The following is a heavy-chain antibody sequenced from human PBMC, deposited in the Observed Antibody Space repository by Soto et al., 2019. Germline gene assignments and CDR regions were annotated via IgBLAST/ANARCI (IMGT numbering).Heavy chain of an antibody. D-gene: IGHD2-8*02. V-gene: IGHV4-59*01. CDR2: IYYSGRT. CDR1: GGSISSYY. J-gene: IGHJ6*03. Sequence: QVQLQESGPGLVKPSETLSLTCTVSGGSISSYYWSWIRQPPGKGLEWLGHIYYSGRTNYNPSLKSRVTLSVDTSKNQFSLKLSSVTAADTAVYYCARATGGVPHTYYYYYYMDVWGKGTTVTVSS. CDR3: ARATGGVPHTYYYYYYMDV.